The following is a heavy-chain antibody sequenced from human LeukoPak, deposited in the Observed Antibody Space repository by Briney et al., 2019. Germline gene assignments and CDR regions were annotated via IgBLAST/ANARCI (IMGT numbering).Heavy chain of an antibody. CDR1: GFTFSDYY. V-gene: IGHV3-11*04. J-gene: IGHJ6*03. Sequence: PGGSLRLSCAASGFTFSDYYMSWIRQAPGKGLEWVSYISSSGSTIYYAESVKGRFTISRDNARNSLYLQMNSLRAEDTAVYYCARDQYCSSTSCYKTHYYYYYMDVWGKGTTVTVSS. CDR2: ISSSGSTI. CDR3: ARDQYCSSTSCYKTHYYYYYMDV. D-gene: IGHD2-2*01.